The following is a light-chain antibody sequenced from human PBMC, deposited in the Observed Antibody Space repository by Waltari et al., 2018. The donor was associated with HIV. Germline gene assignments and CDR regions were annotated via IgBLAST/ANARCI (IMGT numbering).Light chain of an antibody. J-gene: IGKJ2*01. V-gene: IGKV3-20*01. CDR2: DYY. Sequence: EPVLTQSPGILSLSSGERATRSCRASPTINNNYLAWYQHKLGLPPRLLIHDYYTKAARIPDRFSGGGSGTDSTLIISRLEPEDFAMYFYQLYESSPPMYTFGQGTRLEV. CDR3: QLYESSPPMYT. CDR1: PTINNNY.